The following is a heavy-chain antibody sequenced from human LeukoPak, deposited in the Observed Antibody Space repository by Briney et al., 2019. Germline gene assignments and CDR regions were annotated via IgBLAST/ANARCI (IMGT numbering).Heavy chain of an antibody. V-gene: IGHV4-38-2*02. D-gene: IGHD6-13*01. CDR2: IYHSGTT. Sequence: SETLSLTCTVSGYSISSGYYWGWIRQPPGKGLEWIGTIYHSGTTYYNPSLKSRVTMSVDTSKNQFSLRLRSVTAADTAVYYCARKIAAAGGIDYWGQGTLVTVSS. CDR1: GYSISSGYY. CDR3: ARKIAAAGGIDY. J-gene: IGHJ4*02.